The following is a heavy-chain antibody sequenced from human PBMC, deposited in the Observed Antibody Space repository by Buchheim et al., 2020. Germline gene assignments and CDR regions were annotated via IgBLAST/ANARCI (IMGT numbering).Heavy chain of an antibody. Sequence: QVQLQESGPGLVKPSETLSLTCTVSGGSVSSGSYYWSWIRQPPGKGLEWIGYIYYSGSTNYNPSLKSRVTISVDTSKNQFSLKLSSVTAADTAVYYCARSGNILFDYWGQGTL. CDR1: GGSVSSGSYY. J-gene: IGHJ4*02. V-gene: IGHV4-61*01. CDR3: ARSGNILFDY. CDR2: IYYSGST. D-gene: IGHD1-14*01.